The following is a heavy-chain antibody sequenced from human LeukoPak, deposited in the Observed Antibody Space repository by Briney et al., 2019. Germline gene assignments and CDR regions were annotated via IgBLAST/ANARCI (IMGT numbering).Heavy chain of an antibody. D-gene: IGHD5-18*01. Sequence: PGGSLRLSCAASAFTFKSYGMHWVRQAPGKGLEWVSAISGSGGSTYYADSVKGRFTISRDNSKNTLYLQMNSLRAEDTAVYYCANTGGYSYDYYYGMDVWGQGTTVTVSS. J-gene: IGHJ6*02. CDR3: ANTGGYSYDYYYGMDV. V-gene: IGHV3-23*01. CDR1: AFTFKSYG. CDR2: ISGSGGST.